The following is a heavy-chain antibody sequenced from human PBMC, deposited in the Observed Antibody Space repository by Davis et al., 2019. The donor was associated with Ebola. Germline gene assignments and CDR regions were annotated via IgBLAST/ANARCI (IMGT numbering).Heavy chain of an antibody. D-gene: IGHD3-10*01. CDR1: GGSISSYY. Sequence: PSETLSLTCTVSGGSISSYYWSWIRQPPGKGLEWIGEINHSGSTNYNPSLKSRVTISVDTSKNQFSLKLSSVTAADTAVYYCARLLWFGEPQRFDYWGQGTLVTVSS. CDR2: INHSGST. V-gene: IGHV4-34*01. J-gene: IGHJ4*02. CDR3: ARLLWFGEPQRFDY.